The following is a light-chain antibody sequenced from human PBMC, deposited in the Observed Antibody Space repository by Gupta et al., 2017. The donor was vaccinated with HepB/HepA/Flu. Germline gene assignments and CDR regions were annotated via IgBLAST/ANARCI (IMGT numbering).Light chain of an antibody. V-gene: IGLV3-21*03. CDR3: QVWDTNSDHVV. Sequence: SYVLTQPPSVSVAPGTTAKITCGGSNIGGKSVHWYQQKPGQAPVLVVYDNTDRPSGIPERFSGSNSGITATLTISRVEAGDEADYYCQVWDTNSDHVVFGGGTKLTVL. CDR1: NIGGKS. CDR2: DNT. J-gene: IGLJ3*02.